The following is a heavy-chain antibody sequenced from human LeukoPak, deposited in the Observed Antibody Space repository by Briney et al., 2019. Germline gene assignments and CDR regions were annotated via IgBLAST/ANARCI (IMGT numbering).Heavy chain of an antibody. CDR2: ISGSGGST. J-gene: IGHJ4*02. CDR1: GFTFSSYA. Sequence: GGSLRLSCAASGFTFSSYAMSWVRQAPGKGLEWVSAISGSGGSTYYADSVKGRFTISRDNSKNTLYLQMNSLRAEDTAVYYCARHYDYVWGSYRGGTAIRYWGQGTLVTVSS. D-gene: IGHD3-16*02. V-gene: IGHV3-23*01. CDR3: ARHYDYVWGSYRGGTAIRY.